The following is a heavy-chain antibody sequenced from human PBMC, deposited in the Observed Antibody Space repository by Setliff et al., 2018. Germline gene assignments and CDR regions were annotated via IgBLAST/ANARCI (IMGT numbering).Heavy chain of an antibody. D-gene: IGHD3-9*01. CDR3: VRVLEPNYDILTGYYYYYYYGMDV. V-gene: IGHV1-69*13. CDR2: IIPIFGTA. J-gene: IGHJ6*02. CDR1: GGTFSSYA. Sequence: SVKVSCKASGGTFSSYAISWVRQAPGQGLEWMGGIIPIFGTANYAQKFQGRVTITADESTSTAYMELSSLRSEDTAVYYCVRVLEPNYDILTGYYYYYYYGMDVWGQGTTVTVSS.